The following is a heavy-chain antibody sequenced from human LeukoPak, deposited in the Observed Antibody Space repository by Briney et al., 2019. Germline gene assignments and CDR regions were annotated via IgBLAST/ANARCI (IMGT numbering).Heavy chain of an antibody. Sequence: GGSLRLSCAASGFTFDDYAMHWVRQAPGKGLEWVSGISWNSGSIGYADSVKGRFTIPRDNAKNSLYLQMNSLRAEDTALYYCAKGGIAVTWGQGTLVTVSS. J-gene: IGHJ5*02. D-gene: IGHD6-19*01. CDR2: ISWNSGSI. V-gene: IGHV3-9*01. CDR1: GFTFDDYA. CDR3: AKGGIAVT.